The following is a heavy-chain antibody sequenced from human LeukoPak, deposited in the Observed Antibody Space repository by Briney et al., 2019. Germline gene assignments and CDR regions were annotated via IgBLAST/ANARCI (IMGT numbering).Heavy chain of an antibody. Sequence: GGSLRLSCAASGFTFSNYAMSWVRQAPGKGLEWVSGFSGSGGSTYYADSVKGRFIISRDNSKNTLYLQMNSLRAEDTGVYYCAKVKYIVVVPAAIAFWGQGTLVTVSS. J-gene: IGHJ4*02. CDR3: AKVKYIVVVPAAIAF. D-gene: IGHD2-2*02. V-gene: IGHV3-23*01. CDR2: FSGSGGST. CDR1: GFTFSNYA.